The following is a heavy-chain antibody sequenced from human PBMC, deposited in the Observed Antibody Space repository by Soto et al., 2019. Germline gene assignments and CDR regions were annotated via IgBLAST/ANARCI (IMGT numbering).Heavy chain of an antibody. CDR1: GFTFSSYA. Sequence: QVQLVESGGGVVQPGKSLRLSCAASGFTFSSYAMHWARQAPGKGLEWVTVRSIRGGDEYYAESVRGRFTISRDDSKNTLYLQMDRLRVEDTAVYYCARGTIVARQHLDYWCQGTLVTVSS. CDR3: ARGTIVARQHLDY. J-gene: IGHJ4*02. D-gene: IGHD6-6*01. V-gene: IGHV3-30*03. CDR2: RSIRGGDE.